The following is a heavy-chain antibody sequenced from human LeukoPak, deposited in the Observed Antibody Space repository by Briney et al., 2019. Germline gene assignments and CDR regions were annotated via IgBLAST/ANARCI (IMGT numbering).Heavy chain of an antibody. CDR2: IIPIFGTA. D-gene: IGHD6-6*01. CDR3: ARDPLSYEGYSSSPKAFDI. V-gene: IGHV1-69*05. Sequence: EASVKVSCKASGGTFSSYAISWVRQAPGQGLEWMGGIIPIFGTANYAQKFQGRVTITTDESTSTAYMELSSLRSEDTAVYYCARDPLSYEGYSSSPKAFDIWGQGTMVTVSS. J-gene: IGHJ3*02. CDR1: GGTFSSYA.